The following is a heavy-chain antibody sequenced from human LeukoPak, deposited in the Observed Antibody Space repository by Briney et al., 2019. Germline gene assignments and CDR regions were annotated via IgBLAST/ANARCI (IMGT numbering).Heavy chain of an antibody. V-gene: IGHV4-34*01. CDR1: GGSSTGDY. CDR2: INHSGST. CDR3: ARGGDCYNDALDY. Sequence: SESLSLTSAVYGGSSTGDYWSWIRQPPGKRLECIGEINHSGSTNYNPSLKSRVTISVDTSKNQFSLKLSSVTAADTAVYYCARGGDCYNDALDYWGQGTLVTVSS. D-gene: IGHD5-24*01. J-gene: IGHJ4*02.